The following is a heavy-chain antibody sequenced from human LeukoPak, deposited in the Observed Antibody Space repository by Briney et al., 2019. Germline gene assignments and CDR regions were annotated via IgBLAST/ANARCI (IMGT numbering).Heavy chain of an antibody. V-gene: IGHV4-59*08. D-gene: IGHD3-3*01. Sequence: SETLSLTCTVSGGSISSYYWSWIRQPPGKGLEWIGYIYYSGNTYYNPSLKSRVTISINTSKNQFSLKLSSVTAADTAVYYCARGGLRFGFDSWGQGTLVTVSS. CDR3: ARGGLRFGFDS. J-gene: IGHJ5*01. CDR2: IYYSGNT. CDR1: GGSISSYY.